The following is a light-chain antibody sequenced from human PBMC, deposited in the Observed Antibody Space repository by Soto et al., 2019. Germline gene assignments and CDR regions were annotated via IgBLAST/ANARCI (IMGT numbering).Light chain of an antibody. CDR2: KAS. Sequence: DIQMTQSPSTLSASVGDRVTITCRASQSISNWLAWYQQKPGKAPKLLIYKASSLESGVPSRFSGSGSGTELTLTISRLQPDDFATYYCQQYNSTFGQGTKVDIK. CDR3: QQYNST. CDR1: QSISNW. J-gene: IGKJ1*01. V-gene: IGKV1-5*03.